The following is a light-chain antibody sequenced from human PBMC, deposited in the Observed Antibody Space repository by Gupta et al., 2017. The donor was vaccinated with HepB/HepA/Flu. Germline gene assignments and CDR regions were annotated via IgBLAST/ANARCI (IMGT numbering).Light chain of an antibody. J-gene: IGLJ2*01. CDR3: ATWDDSLNGVV. CDR2: SNN. V-gene: IGLV1-44*01. CDR1: SSNIGSNT. Sequence: QSVLTQPPSASGTSGQRVTFSCSGSSSNIGSNTVNWYRQFPGTAPTLLMYSNNQRPSGVPDRFSGSKSGTSASLAISGLQSEDEADYYCATWDDSLNGVVFGGGTKLTGL.